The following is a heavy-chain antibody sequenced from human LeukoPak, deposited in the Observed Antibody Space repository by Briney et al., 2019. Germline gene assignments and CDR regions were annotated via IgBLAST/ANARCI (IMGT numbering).Heavy chain of an antibody. J-gene: IGHJ2*01. V-gene: IGHV3-23*01. CDR3: AKDYYDILTSPRYWYFDL. CDR1: GFTFSSYA. CDR2: ISGSGGST. D-gene: IGHD3-9*01. Sequence: GGSLRLSCAASGFTFSSYAMSWVRQAPGKGLEWVSAISGSGGSTYYADSVKGRFTISRDNSKNTLYLQMNSLRAEDTAVYYYAKDYYDILTSPRYWYFDLWGRGTLVTVSS.